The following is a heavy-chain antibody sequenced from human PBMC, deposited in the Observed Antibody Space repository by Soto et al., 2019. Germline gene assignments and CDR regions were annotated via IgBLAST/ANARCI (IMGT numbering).Heavy chain of an antibody. D-gene: IGHD3-16*01. CDR3: ARHSYLQGDTEKQKYYFDY. Sequence: GASVKVSCKASGYTLTIYGISWVRQAPGQGLEWMGWISAYNGNTNYAQKLQGRVTISVDTSKNQFSLKLSSVTAADTAVYYCARHSYLQGDTEKQKYYFDYWGQGTLVTVSS. CDR1: GYTLTIYG. J-gene: IGHJ4*02. V-gene: IGHV1-18*01. CDR2: ISAYNGNT.